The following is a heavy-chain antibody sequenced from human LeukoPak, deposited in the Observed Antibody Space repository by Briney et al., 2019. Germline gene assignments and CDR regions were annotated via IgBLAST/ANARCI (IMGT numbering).Heavy chain of an antibody. CDR3: ANDQPAADSGGADYFDY. CDR2: ISYDGSNK. V-gene: IGHV3-30*18. CDR1: GFTFSSYG. J-gene: IGHJ4*02. D-gene: IGHD6-13*01. Sequence: GGSLRLSCAASGFTFSSYGMHWVRQAPGKGLEWVAVISYDGSNKYYADSVKGRFTISRDNSKNTLYLQMNSLRAEDTAVYYCANDQPAADSGGADYFDYWGQGTLVTVSS.